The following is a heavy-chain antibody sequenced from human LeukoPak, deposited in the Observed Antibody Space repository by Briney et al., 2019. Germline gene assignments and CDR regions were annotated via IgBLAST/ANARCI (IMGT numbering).Heavy chain of an antibody. Sequence: SETLSLTCTVSGGSISSSSYDSGWIRQPPGKGLEWIGSIYYSGSTYYNPSLKSRVTISVDTSKNQFSLKLSSVTAADTAVYYCARHTCSGGSCYIDIWGQGTMVTVSS. CDR1: GGSISSSSYD. CDR2: IYYSGST. D-gene: IGHD2-15*01. V-gene: IGHV4-39*01. J-gene: IGHJ3*02. CDR3: ARHTCSGGSCYIDI.